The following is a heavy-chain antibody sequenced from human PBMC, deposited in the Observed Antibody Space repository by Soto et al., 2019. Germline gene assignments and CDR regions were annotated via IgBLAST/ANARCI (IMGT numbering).Heavy chain of an antibody. Sequence: QITLNESGPALVKPTQTLTLTCTFSGFSLNTRDVGVGWIRQPPGKPLEWLGVVYWDDDKTYSPSLNSRVTITKDTPKNQVVLRMTKMDPVDTAPYYCAHCRGGVASFWGQGTLVTVSS. CDR2: VYWDDDK. V-gene: IGHV2-5*02. CDR1: GFSLNTRDVG. CDR3: AHCRGGVASF. J-gene: IGHJ4*02. D-gene: IGHD3-16*01.